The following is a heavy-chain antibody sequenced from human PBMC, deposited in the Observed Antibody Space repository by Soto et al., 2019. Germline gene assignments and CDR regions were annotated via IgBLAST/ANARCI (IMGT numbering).Heavy chain of an antibody. CDR3: ARDIVVVPAAILDAFDI. CDR2: ISAYNGNT. J-gene: IGHJ3*02. Sequence: ASVKVSCKASGYTFTSYGISWVRQAPGQGLEWMGWISAYNGNTNYAQKLQGRVTMTTDTSTSTAYMELRSLRSDDTAVYYCARDIVVVPAAILDAFDIWAQGTMVTVSS. CDR1: GYTFTSYG. V-gene: IGHV1-18*01. D-gene: IGHD2-2*02.